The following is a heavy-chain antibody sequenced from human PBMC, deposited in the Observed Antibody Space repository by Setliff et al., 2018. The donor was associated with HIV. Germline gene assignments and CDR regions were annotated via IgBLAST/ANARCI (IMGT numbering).Heavy chain of an antibody. CDR3: AKKYYSGSGNYLYQFDY. V-gene: IGHV3-23*01. CDR2: VTGTGGNT. J-gene: IGHJ4*02. Sequence: GGSLRLSCAASGFTFSNYGMTWVRQAPGKGLKWVSTVTGTGGNTYYADSVKGRFTISRDNSKNTLYLQMNSLRAEDTAVYFCAKKYYSGSGNYLYQFDYWGQGTLVTVSS. D-gene: IGHD3-10*01. CDR1: GFTFSNYG.